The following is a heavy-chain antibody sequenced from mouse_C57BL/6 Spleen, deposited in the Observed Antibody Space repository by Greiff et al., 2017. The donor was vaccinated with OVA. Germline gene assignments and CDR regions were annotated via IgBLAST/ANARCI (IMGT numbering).Heavy chain of an antibody. V-gene: IGHV1-55*01. Sequence: VQLQQPGAELVKPGASVKMSCKASGYTFTSYWITWVKQRPGQGLEWIGDIYPGSGSTNYNEKFKSKATLTVDTSSSTAYLQLSSLTSEDSAVFYCAGGNYERFAHWGQETLGTVSA. CDR1: GYTFTSYW. D-gene: IGHD2-1*01. J-gene: IGHJ3*01. CDR2: IYPGSGST. CDR3: AGGNYERFAH.